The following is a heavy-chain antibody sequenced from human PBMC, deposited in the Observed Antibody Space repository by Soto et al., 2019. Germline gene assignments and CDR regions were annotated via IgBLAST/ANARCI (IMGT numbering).Heavy chain of an antibody. J-gene: IGHJ6*02. CDR1: GFTFSSYG. CDR3: AKALRDCIFGRCNYTDYYYYGMGV. Sequence: PGGSLRLSCASSGFTFSSYGIHWVRQAPGKGLEWVAVISYDGSNKYYADSVKGRFTISRDNSKNTLYLQMNSLRAEDTAVYYCAKALRDCIFGRCNYTDYYYYGMGVCGEGTMVTVS. V-gene: IGHV3-30*18. CDR2: ISYDGSNK. D-gene: IGHD2-15*01.